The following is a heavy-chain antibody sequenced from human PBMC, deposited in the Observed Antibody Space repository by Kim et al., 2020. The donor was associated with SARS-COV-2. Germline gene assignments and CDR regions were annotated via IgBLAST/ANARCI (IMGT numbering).Heavy chain of an antibody. Sequence: HPSHKRRATMSVDTSKNQFSRKLSSVTAADTAVYYCAKARYTSSWYYFDYWGQGTLVTVSS. J-gene: IGHJ4*02. CDR3: AKARYTSSWYYFDY. V-gene: IGHV4-4*07. D-gene: IGHD6-13*01.